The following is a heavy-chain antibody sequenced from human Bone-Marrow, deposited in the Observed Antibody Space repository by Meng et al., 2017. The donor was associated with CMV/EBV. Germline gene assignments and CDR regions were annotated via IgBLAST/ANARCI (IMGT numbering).Heavy chain of an antibody. Sequence: ASVKVSCKASGYTFTGYYMHWVRQATGQGLEWMGWMNPNSGNTGYAQKFQGRVTMTRNTSISTAYMELSSLRSEDTAVYYCARFVSYMITFGGVYYYGMDVWGQGTTVTVSS. D-gene: IGHD3-16*01. CDR2: MNPNSGNT. CDR1: GYTFTGYY. CDR3: ARFVSYMITFGGVYYYGMDV. J-gene: IGHJ6*02. V-gene: IGHV1-8*02.